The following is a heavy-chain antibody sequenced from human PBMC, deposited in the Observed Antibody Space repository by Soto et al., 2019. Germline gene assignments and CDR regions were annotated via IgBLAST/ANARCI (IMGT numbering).Heavy chain of an antibody. V-gene: IGHV1-69*13. CDR2: IIPILGTA. D-gene: IGHD6-13*01. Sequence: SVKVSCKASGGTFSSYANSWVRQAPGQGLEWMGGIIPILGTANYAQKFQGRVTITADESTSTAYMELSSLRSEDTAVYYCALYDSSSWFDFDYWGQGTLVTVSS. CDR3: ALYDSSSWFDFDY. CDR1: GGTFSSYA. J-gene: IGHJ4*02.